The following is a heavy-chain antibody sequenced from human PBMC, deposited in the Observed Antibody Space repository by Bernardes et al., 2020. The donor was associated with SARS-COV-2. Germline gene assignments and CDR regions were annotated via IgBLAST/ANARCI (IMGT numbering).Heavy chain of an antibody. CDR1: GFTFRSYW. CDR2: INSDGSST. V-gene: IGHV3-74*01. J-gene: IGHJ5*02. Sequence: VGSLRLSCAASGFTFRSYWMHWVRQAPGKGLVWVSRINSDGSSTSYADSVKGRFTISRDNAKNTLYLQMNSLRAEDTAVYYCARDYYDSSGYYNNWFDPWGQGTLVTVSS. D-gene: IGHD3-22*01. CDR3: ARDYYDSSGYYNNWFDP.